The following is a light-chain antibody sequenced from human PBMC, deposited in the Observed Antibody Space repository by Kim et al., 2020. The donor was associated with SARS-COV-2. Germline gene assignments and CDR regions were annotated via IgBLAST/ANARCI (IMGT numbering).Light chain of an antibody. CDR2: GAA. J-gene: IGKJ1*01. CDR1: QSVSCN. V-gene: IGKV3-15*01. CDR3: QQYGNMWT. Sequence: CVSRGGGATIFRRARQSVSCNFAWYQQKPGQAPRLLIYGAATRATGIPARFSGSGSGTEFTLTISSLQSEDFAVYYCQQYGNMWTFGQGTKVDIK.